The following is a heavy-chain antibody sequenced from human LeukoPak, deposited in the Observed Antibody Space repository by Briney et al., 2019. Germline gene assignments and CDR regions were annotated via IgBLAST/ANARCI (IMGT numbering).Heavy chain of an antibody. V-gene: IGHV4-39*01. CDR3: TRRRGGSSLFDY. CDR1: GVSVSSSSYY. CDR2: IYYSGST. J-gene: IGHJ4*02. Sequence: NSSETLSLTCTVSGVSVSSSSYYWYWIRQPPGKGLEWIGNIYYSGSTYYNPSLKSRVTISVDTSKNQFSLNLNSVTAADTAVYYCTRRRGGSSLFDYWGQGTLVTVSS. D-gene: IGHD6-13*01.